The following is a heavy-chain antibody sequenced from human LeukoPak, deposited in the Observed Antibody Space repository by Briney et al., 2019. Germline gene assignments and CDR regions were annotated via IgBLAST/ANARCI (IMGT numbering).Heavy chain of an antibody. V-gene: IGHV4-59*01. CDR1: GGSISSYY. CDR2: TYYSGST. Sequence: SETLSLTCTVSGGSISSYYWSWIRQPPGKGLEWIGYTYYSGSTNYNPSLKSRVTISVDTSKNQFSLKLSSVTAADTAVYYCARVQQWLVIDYWGQGTLVTGSS. D-gene: IGHD6-19*01. CDR3: ARVQQWLVIDY. J-gene: IGHJ4*02.